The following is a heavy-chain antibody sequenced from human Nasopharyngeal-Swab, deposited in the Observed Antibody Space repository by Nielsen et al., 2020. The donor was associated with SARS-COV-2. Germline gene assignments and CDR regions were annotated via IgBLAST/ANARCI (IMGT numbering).Heavy chain of an antibody. Sequence: GESLKISCAASGFTFSSYWMHWVRQAPGKGLVWVSRINSDGISTTYADSVKGRFTISRDNAKNTLYLQMNSLRAEDTAVYYCARDVDMAATYSDYWGQGTLVTVSS. D-gene: IGHD5-24*01. CDR2: INSDGIST. CDR1: GFTFSSYW. CDR3: ARDVDMAATYSDY. V-gene: IGHV3-74*01. J-gene: IGHJ4*02.